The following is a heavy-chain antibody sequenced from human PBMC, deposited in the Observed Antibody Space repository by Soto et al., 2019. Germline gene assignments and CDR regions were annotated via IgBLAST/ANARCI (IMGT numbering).Heavy chain of an antibody. CDR2: ISPYNGNT. Sequence: HVQLVQSGAEVKKPGASLKVSCKASGYTFISYGVSWVRQAPGQGLEWLGWISPYNGNTNYAQKFQGRITMTTDTSTSTVYMDRCSLRTDDTAVYYCARDQTKWLTEAFDIWGQGTMVVVSS. V-gene: IGHV1-18*01. J-gene: IGHJ3*02. D-gene: IGHD5-12*01. CDR1: GYTFISYG. CDR3: ARDQTKWLTEAFDI.